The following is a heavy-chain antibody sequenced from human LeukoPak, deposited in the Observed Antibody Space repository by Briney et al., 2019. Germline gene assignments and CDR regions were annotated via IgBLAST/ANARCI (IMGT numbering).Heavy chain of an antibody. J-gene: IGHJ3*01. V-gene: IGHV4-4*02. CDR1: GGSISRSDW. CDR3: ARDASLQTGAFDV. CDR2: IFHSGST. D-gene: IGHD5-24*01. Sequence: SGTLSLTCAVSGGSISRSDWWSWVRQSPGKGLEWIGEIFHSGSTKYNPSLKSRVTISVDKSKNQFSLNLTSVTAADTAMYYCARDASLQTGAFDVWGQGTMVTVSS.